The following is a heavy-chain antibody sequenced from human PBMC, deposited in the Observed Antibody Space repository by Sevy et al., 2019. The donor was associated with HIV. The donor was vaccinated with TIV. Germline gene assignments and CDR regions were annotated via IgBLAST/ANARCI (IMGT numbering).Heavy chain of an antibody. D-gene: IGHD2-2*01. CDR3: ARYCRSTTPHNWFDP. Sequence: SETLSLTCTVSGGSISSGDYYWTWIRQSPGKGLEWIGYIYYSGTTYYNPSLKSRVTISVDTSKNQFSLRLSFVTAADTAVYYSARYCRSTTPHNWFDPWGQGTLVTVSS. V-gene: IGHV4-30-4*01. J-gene: IGHJ5*02. CDR2: IYYSGTT. CDR1: GGSISSGDYY.